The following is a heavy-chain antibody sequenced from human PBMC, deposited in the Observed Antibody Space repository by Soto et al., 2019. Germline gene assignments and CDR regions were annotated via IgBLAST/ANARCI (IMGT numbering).Heavy chain of an antibody. CDR1: GFTFSSYG. CDR2: ISHDGSNK. J-gene: IGHJ4*02. CDR3: AKDLGSGNYYDSSGYFSFDY. Sequence: GGSLRLSCAASGFTFSSYGMHWVRQAPGKGLEWVALISHDGSNKYYVDSVKGRFTISRDNSKNTLYPQMNSLRAEDTAVYYCAKDLGSGNYYDSSGYFSFDYWGQGTLVTV. D-gene: IGHD3-22*01. V-gene: IGHV3-30*18.